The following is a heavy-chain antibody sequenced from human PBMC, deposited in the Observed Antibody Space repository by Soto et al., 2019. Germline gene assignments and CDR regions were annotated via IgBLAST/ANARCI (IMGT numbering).Heavy chain of an antibody. CDR1: GGSFSGYY. CDR2: XXHXGXT. J-gene: IGHJ5*02. D-gene: IGHD6-6*01. V-gene: IGHV4-34*01. CDR3: ARTGIAARGWFDP. Sequence: SETLSLTCAVYGGSFSGYYWSWIRQPPGKGLXWXGXXXHXGXTXYXXXXKSRVTISVDTSKNQFSLKLSSVTAADTAVYYCARTGIAARGWFDPWGQGTLVTVS.